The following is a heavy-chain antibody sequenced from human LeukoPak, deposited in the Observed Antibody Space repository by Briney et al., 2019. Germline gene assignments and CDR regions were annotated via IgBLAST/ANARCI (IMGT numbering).Heavy chain of an antibody. D-gene: IGHD3-16*01. J-gene: IGHJ6*03. CDR2: IWYDGSDK. CDR1: GFTFSSYG. Sequence: GGSLRLSCAASGFTFSSYGMHGVRQAPGKGLEWVAVIWYDGSDKYYADSVKGRFTISRDNSKNTLYLQMNSLRAEDTAVYYCAKDKDYGYYMDVWGKGTTVTVSS. V-gene: IGHV3-33*06. CDR3: AKDKDYGYYMDV.